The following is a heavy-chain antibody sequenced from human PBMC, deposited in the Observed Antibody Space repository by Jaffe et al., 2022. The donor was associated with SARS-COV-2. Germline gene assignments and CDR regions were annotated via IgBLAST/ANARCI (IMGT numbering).Heavy chain of an antibody. CDR3: ARGPYYYDTRGYFDEYNWFDP. J-gene: IGHJ5*02. CDR2: MNPSSGNT. Sequence: QVQLVQSGAEVKNPGASVKVSCKASGYTFTSYDINWVRQATGQGLEWMGWMNPSSGNTASAQKFQGRVTMTRDTSISTAYMELSSLSSEDTAVYYCARGPYYYDTRGYFDEYNWFDPWGQGTLVTVSS. CDR1: GYTFTSYD. V-gene: IGHV1-8*01. D-gene: IGHD3-22*01.